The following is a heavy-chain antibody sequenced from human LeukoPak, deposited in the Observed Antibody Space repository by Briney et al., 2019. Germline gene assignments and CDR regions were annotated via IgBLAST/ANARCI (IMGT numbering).Heavy chain of an antibody. Sequence: QSGGSLRLSCAASGFTFDDYGMSWVRQAPGKGLEWVSGINWNGSSTGYADSVKGRFTISRDNAKNSLYLQMNSLRAEDTALYYCARDGGSGTGYFDYWGQGTLVTVSS. J-gene: IGHJ4*02. CDR3: ARDGGSGTGYFDY. D-gene: IGHD1-26*01. CDR1: GFTFDDYG. V-gene: IGHV3-20*04. CDR2: INWNGSST.